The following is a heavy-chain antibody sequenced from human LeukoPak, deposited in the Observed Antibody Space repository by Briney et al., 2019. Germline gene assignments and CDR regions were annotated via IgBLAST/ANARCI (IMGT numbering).Heavy chain of an antibody. V-gene: IGHV4-4*07. CDR2: IYASGST. Sequence: SETLSLTCTVSGGSISSYYWSWIRQPAGKGLECIGRIYASGSTSYNPSLKSRVTMSVDTSKNQFSLKLRSVTAADTAVYYCARAVGATIYWAFGYWGQGTLVTVSS. CDR1: GGSISSYY. J-gene: IGHJ4*02. D-gene: IGHD1-26*01. CDR3: ARAVGATIYWAFGY.